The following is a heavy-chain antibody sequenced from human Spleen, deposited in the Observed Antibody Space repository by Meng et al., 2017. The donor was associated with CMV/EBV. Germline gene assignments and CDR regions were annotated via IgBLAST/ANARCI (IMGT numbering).Heavy chain of an antibody. D-gene: IGHD1-26*01. Sequence: GESLKISCAASGFTFSSYSMSWVRQAPGKGLEWVSGISGSGGSTYYADSVKGRFTISRDNSKNTLYLQMNSLRAEDTAAYYCAKMGSGVGDYYYYYYGMDVWGQGTTVTVSS. CDR3: AKMGSGVGDYYYYYYGMDV. J-gene: IGHJ6*02. CDR2: ISGSGGST. CDR1: GFTFSSYS. V-gene: IGHV3-23*01.